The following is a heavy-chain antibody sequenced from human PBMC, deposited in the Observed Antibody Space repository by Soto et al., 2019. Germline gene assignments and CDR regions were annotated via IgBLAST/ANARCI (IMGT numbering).Heavy chain of an antibody. CDR1: GGSISSSSYY. Sequence: SETLSLTCTVSGGSISSSSYYWGWIRQPPGKGLEWIGSIYYSGSTYYNPSLKSRVTISVDTSKNQFSLKLSSVTAADTAVYYCARLYSSSWYFDYWGQGTLVTVSS. CDR2: IYYSGST. V-gene: IGHV4-39*01. J-gene: IGHJ4*02. D-gene: IGHD6-13*01. CDR3: ARLYSSSWYFDY.